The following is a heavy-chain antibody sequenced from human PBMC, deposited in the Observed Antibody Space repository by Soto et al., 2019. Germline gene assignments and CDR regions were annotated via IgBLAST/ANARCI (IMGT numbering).Heavy chain of an antibody. CDR3: ARGYDFWSGYYTPYYYYYGMDV. CDR2: IYHSGST. J-gene: IGHJ6*02. D-gene: IGHD3-3*01. V-gene: IGHV4-4*02. Sequence: QVQLHESGPGLVKPSGTLSLTCAVSGGSISSSNWWSWVRQPPGKGLEWIGEIYHSGSTNYNPSLKSRVTISVDKSKNQFSLKLSSVTAADTAVYYCARGYDFWSGYYTPYYYYYGMDVWGQGTTVTVSS. CDR1: GGSISSSNW.